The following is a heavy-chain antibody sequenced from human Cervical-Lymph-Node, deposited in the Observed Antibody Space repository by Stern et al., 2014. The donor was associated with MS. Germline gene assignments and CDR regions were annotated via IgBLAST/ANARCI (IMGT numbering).Heavy chain of an antibody. J-gene: IGHJ1*01. V-gene: IGHV2-26*01. D-gene: IGHD3-16*02. CDR2: IFSNDEK. CDR1: GFSLSNARMG. CDR3: ARILITFGGVIVGFQH. Sequence: QITLKESGPVLVKPTETLTLTCTVSGFSLSNARMGVSWIRQPPGKALELLAHIFSNDEKSYSTSLKSRLTISKDTSKSQVVLTMTNMDPVDTATYYCARILITFGGVIVGFQHWGQGTLVTVSS.